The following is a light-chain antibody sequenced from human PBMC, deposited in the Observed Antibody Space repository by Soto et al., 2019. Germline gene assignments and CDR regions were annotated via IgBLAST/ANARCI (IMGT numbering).Light chain of an antibody. CDR2: EVT. CDR3: SSYGGSNNFV. V-gene: IGLV2-8*01. CDR1: SSDVGGYNF. J-gene: IGLJ1*01. Sequence: QSALTQPPSASGSPGQSVTISCTGTSSDVGGYNFVSWYQHFPGKAPKLIIYEVTKRPSGVPERLSGSKSGNTASLTVSGLQTDDEADYYCSSYGGSNNFVFGTGTKLTVL.